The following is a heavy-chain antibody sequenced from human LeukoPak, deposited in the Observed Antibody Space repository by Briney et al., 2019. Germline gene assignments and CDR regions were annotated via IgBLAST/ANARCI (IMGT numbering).Heavy chain of an antibody. D-gene: IGHD3-10*01. J-gene: IGHJ5*01. CDR3: ARSRQASGLFNS. CDR1: GGAITSGGYS. V-gene: IGHV4-30-2*01. CDR2: IYDRGSA. Sequence: SQTLSLTCTVSGGAITSGGYSWNWIRQPPGKGLEWIGCIYDRGSAYYNPSLKSRFTISVDRPKNQFFLNVTSLTAADTAVYYCARSRQASGLFNSWGQGTLVVVSS.